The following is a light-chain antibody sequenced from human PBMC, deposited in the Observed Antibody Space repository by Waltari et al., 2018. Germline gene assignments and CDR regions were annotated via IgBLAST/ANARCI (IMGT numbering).Light chain of an antibody. J-gene: IGLJ3*02. CDR3: SSYTSRATWV. Sequence: QSALTQPAPVSGSPGQSITISCPGTSSHVGVYNYVSWFQQPPAKAPRLLIFDVTNRPSGVSNRFSGSKSGNTASLTISGLQAEDEADYYCSSYTSRATWVFGGGTRLAVL. CDR1: SSHVGVYNY. CDR2: DVT. V-gene: IGLV2-14*03.